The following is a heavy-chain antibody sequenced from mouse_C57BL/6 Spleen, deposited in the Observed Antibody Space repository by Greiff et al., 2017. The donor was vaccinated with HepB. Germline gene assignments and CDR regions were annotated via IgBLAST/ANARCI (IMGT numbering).Heavy chain of an antibody. V-gene: IGHV1-82*01. CDR2: IYPGDGDT. CDR3: AREGYSNYLFDY. Sequence: QVQLKESGPELVKPGASVKISCKASGYAFSSSWMNWVKQRPGKGLEWIGRIYPGDGDTNYNGKFKGKATLTADKSSSTAYMQLSSLTSEDSAVYFCAREGYSNYLFDYWGQGTTLTVSS. CDR1: GYAFSSSW. J-gene: IGHJ2*01. D-gene: IGHD2-5*01.